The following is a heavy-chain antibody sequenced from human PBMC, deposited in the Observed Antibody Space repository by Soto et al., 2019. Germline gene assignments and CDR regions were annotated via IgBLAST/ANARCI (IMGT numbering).Heavy chain of an antibody. Sequence: QVELVESGGGAVQPGRSLRLSCAASGFTLSDHGMHWVRQAPGKGLEWVALIWYDGSKAYYGDSVKGRFTISRDNSKNMLYLQLNGLRVEDTAMYYCARHPSIYGDPPLGWLDPWGQGTLVTVSS. D-gene: IGHD2-21*02. CDR2: IWYDGSKA. V-gene: IGHV3-33*01. CDR3: ARHPSIYGDPPLGWLDP. J-gene: IGHJ5*02. CDR1: GFTLSDHG.